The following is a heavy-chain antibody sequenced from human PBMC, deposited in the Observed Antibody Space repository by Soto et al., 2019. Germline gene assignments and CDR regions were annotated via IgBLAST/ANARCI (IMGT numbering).Heavy chain of an antibody. D-gene: IGHD4-17*01. V-gene: IGHV4-31*03. CDR3: ARDPMYGDYER. Sequence: SETLSLTCTVSGGSISSGGYYWSWIRQHPGKGLEWIGYIYYSGSTYYNTSLKSRVNISVDTSKNQFSLKLSSVTAADTAVYYCARDPMYGDYERWGQGTLVTVSS. J-gene: IGHJ4*02. CDR2: IYYSGST. CDR1: GGSISSGGYY.